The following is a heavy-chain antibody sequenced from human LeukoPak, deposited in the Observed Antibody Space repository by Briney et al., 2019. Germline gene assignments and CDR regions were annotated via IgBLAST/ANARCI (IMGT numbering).Heavy chain of an antibody. CDR1: GFTFSSYW. CDR2: TKQDGSEK. V-gene: IGHV3-7*05. D-gene: IGHD1-1*01. CDR3: AGGTGMDV. Sequence: PGGSLRLSCAASGFTFSSYWRNWVRQAPGKGLEWVASTKQDGSEKYYVDFVTGRFSISRDNAKNSLYLQMNSLGADDTAVYYCAGGTGMDVWGQGTPVTVSS. J-gene: IGHJ6*02.